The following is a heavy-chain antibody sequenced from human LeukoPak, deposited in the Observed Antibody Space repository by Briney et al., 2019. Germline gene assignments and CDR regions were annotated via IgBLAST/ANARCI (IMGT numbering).Heavy chain of an antibody. Sequence: ASVKVSCEASGYTFTSYDINWVRQATGQGLEWMGWMNPNSGNTGYAQKFQGRVTMTRNTSISTAYMELRSLRSEDTAVYYCARVGPYCSGGSCYSSFRVRWFDPWGQGTLVTVSS. J-gene: IGHJ5*02. CDR3: ARVGPYCSGGSCYSSFRVRWFDP. CDR2: MNPNSGNT. D-gene: IGHD2-15*01. V-gene: IGHV1-8*01. CDR1: GYTFTSYD.